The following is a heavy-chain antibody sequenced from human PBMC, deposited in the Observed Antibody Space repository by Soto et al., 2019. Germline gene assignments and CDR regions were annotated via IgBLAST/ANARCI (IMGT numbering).Heavy chain of an antibody. CDR2: IHYSGST. Sequence: SETLSLTCTVSGGSISSYNWIWIRQSPGKGLECLGYIHYSGSTNYNPSLKSRVTISVDRSKNQFSLKVSSVTAADTALYFCARGASSGTYLRVSYFDYWGQGTLVTVSS. V-gene: IGHV4-59*01. CDR1: GGSISSYN. J-gene: IGHJ4*02. CDR3: ARGASSGTYLRVSYFDY. D-gene: IGHD3-22*01.